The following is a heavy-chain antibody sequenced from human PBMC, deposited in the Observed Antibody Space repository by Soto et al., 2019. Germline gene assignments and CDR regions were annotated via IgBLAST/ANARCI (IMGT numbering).Heavy chain of an antibody. J-gene: IGHJ5*02. D-gene: IGHD6-13*01. CDR3: ARMRYSSSWYQLRAFDP. CDR1: GFSLSTGGVG. CDR2: IFSNDEK. V-gene: IGHV2-26*01. Sequence: SGPTLVNPTQTLTLTCTFAGFSLSTGGVGVGWIRQPPGKALEWLAHIFSNDEKSYSTSLKRRLTISKDTSKSQVVLTMTNMDPVDTATYYCARMRYSSSWYQLRAFDPWGQGTLVTVSS.